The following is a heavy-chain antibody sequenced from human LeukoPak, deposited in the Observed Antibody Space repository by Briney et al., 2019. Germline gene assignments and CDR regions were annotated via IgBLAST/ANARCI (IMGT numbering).Heavy chain of an antibody. CDR3: ARGYCSGGSCYLDY. D-gene: IGHD2-15*01. Sequence: GGSLRLSCAASGFTFSSYWMHWVRQAPGKGLVWVSRINSDGSSTSYADSVKGRFTISRDNAKNSLYLQMNSLRAEDTALYHCARGYCSGGSCYLDYWGQGTLVTVSS. V-gene: IGHV3-74*01. J-gene: IGHJ4*02. CDR2: INSDGSST. CDR1: GFTFSSYW.